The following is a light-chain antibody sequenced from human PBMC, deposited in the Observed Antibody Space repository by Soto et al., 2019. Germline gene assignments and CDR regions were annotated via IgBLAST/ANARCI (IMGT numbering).Light chain of an antibody. J-gene: IGKJ1*01. Sequence: EIVMTQSPATLSVSPGERATLSCRASQSVSSNLAWYQQKPGQAPRLLIYGASTRATGVPARFSGSGSGTEFTLTFSSLQSEDFAVYYCQDYNNWPPWTFGQGTKVEIK. V-gene: IGKV3-15*01. CDR2: GAS. CDR3: QDYNNWPPWT. CDR1: QSVSSN.